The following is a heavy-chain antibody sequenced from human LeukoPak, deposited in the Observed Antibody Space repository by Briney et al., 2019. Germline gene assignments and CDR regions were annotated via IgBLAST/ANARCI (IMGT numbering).Heavy chain of an antibody. V-gene: IGHV1-18*01. CDR1: GYAFSRIT. J-gene: IGHJ3*02. CDR2: ISLYNGNT. CDR3: ASPSSSYHDAFDI. D-gene: IGHD2-15*01. Sequence: ASVKVSCKASGYAFSRITISWVRQAPGQGLEWMGWISLYNGNTNYAQKFQGSVTMTRGTSTTTVSMELRSLRSDDTAVYYCASPSSSYHDAFDIWGQGTMVTVSS.